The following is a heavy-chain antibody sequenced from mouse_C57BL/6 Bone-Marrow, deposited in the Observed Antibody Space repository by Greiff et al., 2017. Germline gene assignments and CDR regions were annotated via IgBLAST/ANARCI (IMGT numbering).Heavy chain of an antibody. CDR2: ILPGSGST. CDR3: AWITTVVAPGAMDY. J-gene: IGHJ4*01. V-gene: IGHV1-9*01. CDR1: GYTFTGYW. Sequence: QVQLQQSGAELMKPGASVKLSCKATGYTFTGYWIEWVKQRPGHGLEWIGEILPGSGSTTYNEKFKGKATFTADTSSNTAYMQLSSLTTEDSAIYYCAWITTVVAPGAMDYWGQGTSGTVSS. D-gene: IGHD1-1*01.